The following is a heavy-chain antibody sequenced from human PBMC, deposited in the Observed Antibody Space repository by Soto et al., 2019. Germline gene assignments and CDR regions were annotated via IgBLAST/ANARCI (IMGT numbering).Heavy chain of an antibody. D-gene: IGHD2-15*01. CDR1: GFTFSSYG. Sequence: QVQLVESGGGVVQPGRSLRLSCAASGFTFSSYGMHWVRQAPGKGLEWVAVIWYDGSNKYYADSVKGRFTISRDNSKNTLYLQMNSLRAEDTAVYYCARAGYCSGGSCYSCDYWGPGTLVTVSS. CDR3: ARAGYCSGGSCYSCDY. CDR2: IWYDGSNK. J-gene: IGHJ4*02. V-gene: IGHV3-33*01.